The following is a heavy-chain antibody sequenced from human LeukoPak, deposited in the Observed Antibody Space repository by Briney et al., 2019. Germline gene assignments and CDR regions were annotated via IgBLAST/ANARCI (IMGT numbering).Heavy chain of an antibody. J-gene: IGHJ4*02. Sequence: GGSLRLSCAASGFTFSSYWMSWVRQAPGKGLEWVANTKQDGSEKHYVDSVKGRLTISRDNAKNLLYLQMNSLRVEDTAVYYCAGGPGFLIDCWGQGTLVTVSS. CDR1: GFTFSSYW. CDR3: AGGPGFLIDC. CDR2: TKQDGSEK. V-gene: IGHV3-7*01. D-gene: IGHD3-3*01.